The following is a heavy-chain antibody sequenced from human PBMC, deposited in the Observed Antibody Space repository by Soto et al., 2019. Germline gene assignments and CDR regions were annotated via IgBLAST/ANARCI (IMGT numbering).Heavy chain of an antibody. Sequence: PAGSLRLACEASGITFSNHSLRWLCQAPGKGLERVSGISGSGTTTYYADSVKGRFTISRDNSKNTLSLQMNSLRADDTAVYYCAKEHGGGISTITSFFDSWGQGTPVTVSS. J-gene: IGHJ4*02. V-gene: IGHV3-23*01. CDR3: AKEHGGGISTITSFFDS. D-gene: IGHD5-12*01. CDR1: GITFSNHS. CDR2: ISGSGTTT.